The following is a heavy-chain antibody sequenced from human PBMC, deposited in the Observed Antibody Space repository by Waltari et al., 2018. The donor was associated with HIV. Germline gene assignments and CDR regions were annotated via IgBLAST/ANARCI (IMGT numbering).Heavy chain of an antibody. CDR1: GGSISSSNYY. V-gene: IGHV4-39*07. D-gene: IGHD6-13*01. J-gene: IGHJ4*02. CDR2: VYYSGSA. CDR3: ARLLAAGGTVFDY. Sequence: QLQLQESGPGLVKPSETLSLTCTVSGGSISSSNYYWGWIRQPPGKGLEWIGRVYYSGSAYYNPSLKGRVTISVDTSKNQFSLNLTSVTAADTAVYYCARLLAAGGTVFDYWGQGTLVTVSS.